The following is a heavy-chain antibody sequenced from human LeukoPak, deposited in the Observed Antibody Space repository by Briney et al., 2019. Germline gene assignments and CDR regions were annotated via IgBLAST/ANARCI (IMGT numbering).Heavy chain of an antibody. CDR1: GFTFSNYG. Sequence: QPGGSLRLSCAASGFTFSNYGMNWVRQAPGKGLEWISYISSSSSLIYYADSVKGRFTISRDNAKNSLYLQMNRLTTEDTAVYYCARDRSSSGRVDYWGQGTLVTVSS. D-gene: IGHD6-13*01. J-gene: IGHJ4*02. CDR3: ARDRSSSGRVDY. V-gene: IGHV3-48*04. CDR2: ISSSSSLI.